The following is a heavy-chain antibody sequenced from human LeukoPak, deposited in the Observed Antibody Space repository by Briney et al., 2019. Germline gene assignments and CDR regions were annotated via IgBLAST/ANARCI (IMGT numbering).Heavy chain of an antibody. CDR1: GYTFTSYG. D-gene: IGHD3-22*01. Sequence: GASVEVSCKASGYTFTSYGISWVRQAPGQGLEWMGWISAYNGNTNYAQKLQGRVTMTTDTSTSTAYMELRSLRSDDTAVYYCAREAKDYYDSSGYYYVFDYWGQGTLVTVSS. CDR2: ISAYNGNT. CDR3: AREAKDYYDSSGYYYVFDY. V-gene: IGHV1-18*01. J-gene: IGHJ4*02.